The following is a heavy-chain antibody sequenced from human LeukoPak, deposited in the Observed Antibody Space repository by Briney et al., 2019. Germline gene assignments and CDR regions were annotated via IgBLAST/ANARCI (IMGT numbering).Heavy chain of an antibody. D-gene: IGHD3-10*01. CDR3: ASPPLAGLLALHFAD. V-gene: IGHV1-69*01. Sequence: SVKVSCKASGGTFSRREINWVRQSPGQGLEWMGGTIPIFGTPKYAQKFQGRATITADESTGIVYMELSSLRHEDTAVYYCASPPLAGLLALHFADWGQGTLVTVSS. CDR1: GGTFSRRE. J-gene: IGHJ4*02. CDR2: TIPIFGTP.